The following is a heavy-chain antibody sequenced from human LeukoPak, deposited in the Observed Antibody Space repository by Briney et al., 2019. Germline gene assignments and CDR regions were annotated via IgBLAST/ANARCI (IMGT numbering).Heavy chain of an antibody. CDR3: ARDSFLYYYDSSGYFPS. J-gene: IGHJ4*02. Sequence: GGSLRLSCAASGFTFSTSALNWVRQAPGKGLEWVSVLYGDGGSTYYADSVKGRFTISRDISKNTLYLQMNSLRAEDTAVYYCARDSFLYYYDSSGYFPSWGQGTLVTVSS. V-gene: IGHV3-23*01. CDR1: GFTFSTSA. CDR2: LYGDGGST. D-gene: IGHD3-22*01.